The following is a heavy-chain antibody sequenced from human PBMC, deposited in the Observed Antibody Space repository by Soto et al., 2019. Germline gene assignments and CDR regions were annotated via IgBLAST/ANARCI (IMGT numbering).Heavy chain of an antibody. Sequence: SETLSLTCTVSGGPINSYYWSWIRQPPGKGLEWIGYIHHSGSTNYNPSLKSRVTVSLDTSKNQFSLKLSSVTAADTAVYYCARDDSIFGVVTPANWFDPWGQGTLVTVSS. D-gene: IGHD3-3*01. V-gene: IGHV4-59*01. CDR2: IHHSGST. CDR1: GGPINSYY. CDR3: ARDDSIFGVVTPANWFDP. J-gene: IGHJ5*02.